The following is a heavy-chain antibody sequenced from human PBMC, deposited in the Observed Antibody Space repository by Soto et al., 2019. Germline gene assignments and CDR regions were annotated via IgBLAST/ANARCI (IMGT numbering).Heavy chain of an antibody. CDR3: ARAHTVARNNWFDP. CDR2: IIPILGTP. J-gene: IGHJ5*02. D-gene: IGHD2-21*01. V-gene: IGHV1-69*09. Sequence: QVQLVQSGAEVKKPGSSVKVSCKASGGTFSNYAITWVRQAPGQGLEWMGTIIPILGTPKYAQKFQGRVTITADTSTNTAYMELSSLRSDDTAFYFCARAHTVARNNWFDPGGQGTLVTVSS. CDR1: GGTFSNYA.